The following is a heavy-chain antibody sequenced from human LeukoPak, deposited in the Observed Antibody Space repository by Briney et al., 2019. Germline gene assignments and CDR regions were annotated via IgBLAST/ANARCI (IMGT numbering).Heavy chain of an antibody. CDR2: ISGSGGST. J-gene: IGHJ4*02. V-gene: IGHV3-23*01. CDR1: GFTFSSYA. Sequence: GGSLRLSCAASGFTFSSYAMNWVRQAPGKGLEWVSTISGSGGSTYNADSVKGRFTIARDNSKNTLYLQMNSLRAEDTAVYYCAKDRTPYSSSWYSTHWGQGTLVTVSS. D-gene: IGHD6-13*01. CDR3: AKDRTPYSSSWYSTH.